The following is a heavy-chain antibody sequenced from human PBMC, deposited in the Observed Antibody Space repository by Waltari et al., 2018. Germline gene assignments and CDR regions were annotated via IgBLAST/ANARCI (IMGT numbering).Heavy chain of an antibody. V-gene: IGHV3-30*02. J-gene: IGHJ4*02. CDR2: IWFDGSEK. CDR3: AKDAFGNTYLDF. D-gene: IGHD2-2*02. Sequence: QVTLFESGGGVVPPGGSLRLSCAPSCFTFSIFGRHGVRQAPGKGLEWVALIWFDGSEKVYADSVRGRFTISRDNSARTLYLDMDSLRLDDTAMYYCAKDAFGNTYLDFWGQGTLVTVSS. CDR1: CFTFSIFG.